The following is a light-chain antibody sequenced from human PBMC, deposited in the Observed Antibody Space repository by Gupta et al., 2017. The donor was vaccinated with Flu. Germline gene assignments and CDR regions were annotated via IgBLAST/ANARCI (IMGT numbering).Light chain of an antibody. V-gene: IGKV3-20*01. J-gene: IGKJ5*01. CDR1: QSVRSRY. CDR2: GAS. Sequence: TVLRHSSVPPSLSSGEKATHCCGASQSVRSRYLAWYQQKPGQAPRLLIYGASNRATGIPHRFSGSGSGTEFTLTLSRLEPEDFAVYYCQQDGNSPITFGQGTRLDIK. CDR3: QQDGNSPIT.